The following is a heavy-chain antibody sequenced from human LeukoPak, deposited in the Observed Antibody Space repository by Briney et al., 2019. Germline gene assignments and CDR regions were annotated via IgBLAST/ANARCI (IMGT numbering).Heavy chain of an antibody. CDR2: INPNSGGT. D-gene: IGHD3-3*01. V-gene: IGHV1-2*02. J-gene: IGHJ6*03. CDR3: ARAPYYDFWSGSPSFYYMDV. Sequence: ASVKVSCKASGYTFTGYYMHWVRQAPGQGLEGMGWINPNSGGTNYAQKFQGRVNITRDTFISTAYMELRRLRSDDTAVYYCARAPYYDFWSGSPSFYYMDVWGKGTTVTVSS. CDR1: GYTFTGYY.